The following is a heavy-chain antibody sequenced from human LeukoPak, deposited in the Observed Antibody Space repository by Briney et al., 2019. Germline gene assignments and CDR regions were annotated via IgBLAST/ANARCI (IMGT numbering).Heavy chain of an antibody. CDR1: EFSVGSNY. CDR2: IYSGGST. CDR3: AKDRRARYCSGSTCYYYYYYMDV. Sequence: GGSLRLSCAASEFSVGSNYMTWVRQAPGKGLEWVPLIYSGGSTYYADSVKGRFTISRDNSKNTLYLQMNSLRAEDTAIYYCAKDRRARYCSGSTCYYYYYYMDVWGKGTTVTVS. D-gene: IGHD2-15*01. V-gene: IGHV3-66*01. J-gene: IGHJ6*03.